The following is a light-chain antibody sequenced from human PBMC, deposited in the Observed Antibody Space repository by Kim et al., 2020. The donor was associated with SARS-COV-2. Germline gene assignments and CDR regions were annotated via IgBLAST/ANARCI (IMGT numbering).Light chain of an antibody. CDR2: AAS. V-gene: IGKV1-39*01. Sequence: LSASVGDRVTITCRASQTISSYVNWYQHTPGKAPKVLIYAASTLQSGVPSRFSGSGSGTDFTFTISSLQPEDFATYYCQQSYSMYTCGQGTKLEI. J-gene: IGKJ2*01. CDR1: QTISSY. CDR3: QQSYSMYT.